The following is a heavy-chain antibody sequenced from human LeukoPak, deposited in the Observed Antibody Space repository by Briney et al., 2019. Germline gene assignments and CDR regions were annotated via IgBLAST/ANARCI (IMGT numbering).Heavy chain of an antibody. CDR1: GFTFDDYA. CDR2: ISWNSGSI. J-gene: IGHJ3*02. Sequence: PGGSLRLSCAAFGFTFDDYAMHWVRQAPGKGLEWVSGISWNSGSIGYADSVKGRFTISRDNAKNSLYLQMNSLRAEDMALYYCAKDFGTGTTLSAFDIWGQGTMVTVSS. D-gene: IGHD1-7*01. CDR3: AKDFGTGTTLSAFDI. V-gene: IGHV3-9*03.